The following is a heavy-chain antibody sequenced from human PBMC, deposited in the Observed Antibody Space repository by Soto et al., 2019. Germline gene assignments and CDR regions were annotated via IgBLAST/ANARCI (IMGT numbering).Heavy chain of an antibody. CDR2: ISTYHGNT. D-gene: IGHD3-22*01. CDR3: AIGPKDYYDKSATFCLDY. CDR1: GYSFITYG. V-gene: IGHV1-18*01. Sequence: QVQLLQSGSEVKKPGASVMVSCKGSGYSFITYGMSWVRQAPGQGLEWVGWISTYHGNTKYVASLQGRDTMTTDTTMRTAYRALRSMRSDDTAVYYCAIGPKDYYDKSATFCLDYWGQGTLFPVS. J-gene: IGHJ4*02.